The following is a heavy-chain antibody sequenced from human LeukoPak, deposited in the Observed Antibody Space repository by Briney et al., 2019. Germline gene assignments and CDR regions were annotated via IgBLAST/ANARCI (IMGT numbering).Heavy chain of an antibody. V-gene: IGHV3-48*02. CDR3: ARSTYYYDSSGYLYPSFFDY. CDR2: ISRTSHTI. J-gene: IGHJ4*02. D-gene: IGHD3-22*01. CDR1: GITFSNYA. Sequence: GGSLRLSCAASGITFSNYAMSCVRQAPGKGLEWVSYISRTSHTIYYTDSVKGRFTISRDNAKNSLYLQMNSLRDEDTAVYYCARSTYYYDSSGYLYPSFFDYWGQGNLVTVSS.